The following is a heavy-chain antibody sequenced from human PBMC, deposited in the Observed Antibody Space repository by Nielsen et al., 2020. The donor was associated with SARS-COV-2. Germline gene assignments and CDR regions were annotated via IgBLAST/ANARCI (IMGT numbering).Heavy chain of an antibody. D-gene: IGHD3-16*01. CDR2: IYYSGST. CDR1: GGSISSGDYY. V-gene: IGHV4-61*08. Sequence: SETLSLTCTVSGGSISSGDYYWNWVRQPPGKGLEWIGHIYYSGSTNYNPSLKSRVTISVDTSKNQFSLKLSSVTAADTAVYYCARESPGDGWFDPWGQGTLVTVSS. J-gene: IGHJ5*02. CDR3: ARESPGDGWFDP.